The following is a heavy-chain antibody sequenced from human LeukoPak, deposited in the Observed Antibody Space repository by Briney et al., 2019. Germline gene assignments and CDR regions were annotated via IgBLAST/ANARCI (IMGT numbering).Heavy chain of an antibody. D-gene: IGHD1-14*01. CDR2: ITPMFGTS. J-gene: IGHJ1*01. CDR3: ARDSSEFRSLLFH. CDR1: GGTFSRHT. V-gene: IGHV1-69*13. Sequence: SVKVSCKASGGTFSRHTISWVRQSPGQGLEWMGGITPMFGTSNYAQKFRGRVTITADESTSTAYVELSSLRPEDTAVYYCARDSSEFRSLLFHWGQGTLVTVSS.